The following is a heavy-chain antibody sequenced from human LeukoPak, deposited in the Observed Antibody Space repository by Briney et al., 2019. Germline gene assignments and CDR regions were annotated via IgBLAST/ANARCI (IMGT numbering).Heavy chain of an antibody. Sequence: PGGSLRLSCVASGFTFSSYAMSWVRQAPGKGLEWVSAISGSGGSTYYADSVKGRFTISRDNSKNTLYLQMNSLRAEDTAVYYCAKAPDSDYYDSSGYYYYFDYWGQGTLVTVSS. V-gene: IGHV3-23*01. J-gene: IGHJ4*02. CDR2: ISGSGGST. CDR1: GFTFSSYA. D-gene: IGHD3-22*01. CDR3: AKAPDSDYYDSSGYYYYFDY.